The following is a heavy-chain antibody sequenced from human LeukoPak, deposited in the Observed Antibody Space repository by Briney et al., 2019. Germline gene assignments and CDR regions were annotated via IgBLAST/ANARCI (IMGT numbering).Heavy chain of an antibody. CDR1: GFTFSSYW. V-gene: IGHV3-7*01. Sequence: PGGSLRLSCAASGFTFSSYWMSWVRQAPGKGLEWVANIKQDGSEQYYVDSVKGRFTISRDNAKNSLYLQMNGLRDEDTAVYYCARECLMVGVYDAFDIWGQGTMVTVSS. CDR2: IKQDGSEQ. CDR3: ARECLMVGVYDAFDI. J-gene: IGHJ3*02. D-gene: IGHD1-26*01.